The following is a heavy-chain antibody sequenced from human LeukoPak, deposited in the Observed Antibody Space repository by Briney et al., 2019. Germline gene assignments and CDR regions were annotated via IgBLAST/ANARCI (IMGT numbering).Heavy chain of an antibody. D-gene: IGHD3-3*01. V-gene: IGHV1-2*06. CDR2: INPNSGGT. J-gene: IGHJ4*02. CDR3: ARLSGDPQFFGVVTFFDY. Sequence: ASVKVSCKASGYTFTGYYMHWVRQAPGQGLEWMGRINPNSGGTNSAHKLQGRVTMTTDTSTSTAYMELRSLRSDDTAVYYCARLSGDPQFFGVVTFFDYWGQGTLVTVSS. CDR1: GYTFTGYY.